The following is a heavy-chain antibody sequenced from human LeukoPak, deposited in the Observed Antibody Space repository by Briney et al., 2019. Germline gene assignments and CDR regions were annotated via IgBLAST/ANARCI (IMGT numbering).Heavy chain of an antibody. D-gene: IGHD4-17*01. CDR3: ARDPGTVTTLFWYFDL. CDR1: GFTFSNHA. J-gene: IGHJ2*01. V-gene: IGHV3-64*01. CDR2: ISSNGGGT. Sequence: GGSLRLSCAASGFTFSNHAMHWVRQAPGKGLEYVSAISSNGGGTFYANSVKGRFTTSRDNSKNTLYLQMGSLRADDMAVYYCARDPGTVTTLFWYFDLWGRGTLVTVSS.